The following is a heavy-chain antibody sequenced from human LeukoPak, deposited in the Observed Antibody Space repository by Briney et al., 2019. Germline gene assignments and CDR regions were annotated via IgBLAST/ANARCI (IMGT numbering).Heavy chain of an antibody. Sequence: GGSLRLSCAASGFNFSTYSMNWVRQAPGKGLEWVSSISSRSSYTYYADSVKGRFTISRDNAKNSLNLQLNSLRAEDTAVYYCAREAYHDFWSGSWRSYYYMDVWGKGTTVTVSS. CDR2: ISSRSSYT. V-gene: IGHV3-21*01. D-gene: IGHD3-3*01. CDR3: AREAYHDFWSGSWRSYYYMDV. J-gene: IGHJ6*03. CDR1: GFNFSTYS.